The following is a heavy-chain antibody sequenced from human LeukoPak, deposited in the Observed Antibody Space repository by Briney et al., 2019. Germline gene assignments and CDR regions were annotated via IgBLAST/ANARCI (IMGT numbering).Heavy chain of an antibody. J-gene: IGHJ4*02. CDR2: ISRDGSDE. V-gene: IGHV3-30*18. Sequence: GGSLRLSCEASGFTFTDYAMHWVRQAPGKGLEWVALISRDGSDENCADSVRGRFTISRDNSKNTLYLHMNSLRAEDTAVYYCAKGNHLHSYLSSFGHCWGQGTLVTVSS. CDR3: AKGNHLHSYLSSFGHC. CDR1: GFTFTDYA. D-gene: IGHD5-18*01.